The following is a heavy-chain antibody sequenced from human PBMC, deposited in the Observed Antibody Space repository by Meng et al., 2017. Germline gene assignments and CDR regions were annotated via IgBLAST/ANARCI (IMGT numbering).Heavy chain of an antibody. CDR2: INPSGGST. V-gene: IGHV1-46*01. CDR3: AREVPLSMVRGVNDAFDI. J-gene: IGHJ3*02. Sequence: ASVKVSCKASGYTFTSYYMHWVRQAPGQGLEWMGIINPSGGSTSYAQKFQGRVTMTRDTSTSTVYMELSSLRSEDTAVYYCAREVPLSMVRGVNDAFDIWGQGTMVTV. CDR1: GYTFTSYY. D-gene: IGHD3-10*01.